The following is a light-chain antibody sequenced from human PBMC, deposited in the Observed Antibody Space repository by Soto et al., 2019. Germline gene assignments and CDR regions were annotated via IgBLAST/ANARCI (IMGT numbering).Light chain of an antibody. CDR2: AAS. CDR1: QDIDIY. Sequence: DLQITQSPSSLSGYVPYRVTITFGSIQDIDIYLHWYQQKPGTSPKLLIYAASNLPGGVPSRFSGSGSGTDFTLTISSLQIEDFATYYCKQSYSSPPTSGKGTKVDIK. V-gene: IGKV1-39*01. J-gene: IGKJ1*01. CDR3: KQSYSSPPT.